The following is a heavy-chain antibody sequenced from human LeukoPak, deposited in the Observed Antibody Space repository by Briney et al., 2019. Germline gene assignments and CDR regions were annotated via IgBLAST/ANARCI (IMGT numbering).Heavy chain of an antibody. CDR2: IRSDGSNK. V-gene: IGHV3-30*02. CDR3: AKTLTSSGYYSNFDY. CDR1: GFLFSSYG. J-gene: IGHJ4*02. Sequence: GGSLRLSCAASGFLFSSYGMHWVRQAPGKGLEWVTFIRSDGSNKYYEDSVKGRFSISRDNSKNTLFLQMNSLSAEDTAVYYCAKTLTSSGYYSNFDYWGQGTLVTVSS. D-gene: IGHD3-22*01.